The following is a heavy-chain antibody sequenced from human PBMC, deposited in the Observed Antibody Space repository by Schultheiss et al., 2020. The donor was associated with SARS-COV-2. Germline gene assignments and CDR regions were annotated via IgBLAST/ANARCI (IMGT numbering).Heavy chain of an antibody. CDR2: INHSGST. J-gene: IGHJ6*02. CDR1: GGSISSYY. V-gene: IGHV4-34*01. D-gene: IGHD2-15*01. Sequence: GSLRLSCTVSGGSISSYYWSWIRQPPGKGLEWIGEINHSGSTNYNPSLKSRVTISVDTSKNQFSLKLSSVTAADTAVYYCARLVVVAATPLANYYYGMDVWGQGTTVTVSS. CDR3: ARLVVVAATPLANYYYGMDV.